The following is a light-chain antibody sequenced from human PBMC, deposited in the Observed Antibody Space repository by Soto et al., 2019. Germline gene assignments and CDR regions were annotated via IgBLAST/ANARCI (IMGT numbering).Light chain of an antibody. J-gene: IGKJ5*01. Sequence: EIALTQSTGTLSLSPGERATLSCRASQSVSSSYLAWYQQKPGQAPRLLIYGASSRATGIPDRFSGSGSGTDFTLTISRLEPEDFAVYYCPQYGSSPITFGQRTRLAI. CDR1: QSVSSSY. V-gene: IGKV3-20*01. CDR3: PQYGSSPIT. CDR2: GAS.